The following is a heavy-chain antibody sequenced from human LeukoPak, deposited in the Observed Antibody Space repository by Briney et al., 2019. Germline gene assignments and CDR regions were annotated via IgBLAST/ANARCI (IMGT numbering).Heavy chain of an antibody. J-gene: IGHJ3*02. CDR1: GFTFSSYS. Sequence: GGSLRLSCAGSGFTFSSYSMNWVRQAPGKELEWVSSISSSSSYIYYADSVKGRFTISRDNAKNSLYLQMNSLRAEDTAVYYCARDHSSWSLPPWGAFDIWGQGTMVTVSS. V-gene: IGHV3-21*01. D-gene: IGHD6-13*01. CDR2: ISSSSSYI. CDR3: ARDHSSWSLPPWGAFDI.